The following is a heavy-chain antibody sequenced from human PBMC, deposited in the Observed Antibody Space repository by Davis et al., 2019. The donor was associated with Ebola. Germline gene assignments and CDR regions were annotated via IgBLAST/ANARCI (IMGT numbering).Heavy chain of an antibody. J-gene: IGHJ5*02. V-gene: IGHV1-69*13. CDR1: RGIFSSYA. CDR3: ARNGGLGIVLNWFDP. Sequence: SSVPVSCKASRGIFSSYAIIWVRQAPGQGLEWMGGIIPIFGTANYAQKFQGRVTITADESTSTAYMELSSLRSEDTAVYYCARNGGLGIVLNWFDPWGQGTLVTVSS. D-gene: IGHD7-27*01. CDR2: IIPIFGTA.